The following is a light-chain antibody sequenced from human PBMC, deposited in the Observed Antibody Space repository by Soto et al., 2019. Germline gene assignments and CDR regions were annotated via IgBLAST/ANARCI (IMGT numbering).Light chain of an antibody. CDR3: VLYMGRGISV. J-gene: IGLJ3*02. V-gene: IGLV8-61*01. CDR1: SGSVSTNYY. Sequence: QTVVTQEPSFSVSPGGTVTLTCGLNSGSVSTNYYPSWYQQTPGQAPRTLIYSTDIRSSGVPDRFSGSILGNKAALTITGAQADDESAYYCVLYMGRGISVFGGGIKLTVL. CDR2: STD.